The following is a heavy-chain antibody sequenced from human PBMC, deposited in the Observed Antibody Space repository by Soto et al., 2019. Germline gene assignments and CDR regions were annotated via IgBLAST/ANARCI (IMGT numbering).Heavy chain of an antibody. CDR2: IKSKTDGGTT. V-gene: IGHV3-15*01. CDR1: GFTFSNAW. CDR3: TTDTPTAPLAFDI. Sequence: LRLSCSASGFTFSNAWMSWVRQAPGKGLEWVGRIKSKTDGGTTDYAAPVKGRFTISRDDSKNTLYLQMNSLKTEDTAVYYCTTDTPTAPLAFDIWGQGTMVTVSS. J-gene: IGHJ3*02.